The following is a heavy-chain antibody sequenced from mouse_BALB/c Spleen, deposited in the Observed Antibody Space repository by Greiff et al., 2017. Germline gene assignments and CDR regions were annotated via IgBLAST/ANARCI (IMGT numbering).Heavy chain of an antibody. V-gene: IGHV1-14*01. CDR2: INPYNDGT. CDR3: ARAYGNGYYYAMDY. Sequence: VQLQQSGPELVKPGASVKVSCKASGYTFTSYVMHWVKQKPGQGLEWIGYINPYNDGTKYNEKFKGKATLTSDKSSSTAYMELSSLTSEDSAVYYCARAYGNGYYYAMDYWGQGTSVTVSS. D-gene: IGHD2-1*01. CDR1: GYTFTSYV. J-gene: IGHJ4*01.